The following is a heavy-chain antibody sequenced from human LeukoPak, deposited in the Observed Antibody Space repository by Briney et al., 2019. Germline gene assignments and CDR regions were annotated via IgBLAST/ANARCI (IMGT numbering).Heavy chain of an antibody. CDR3: AKGYYYDSSGYLDV. D-gene: IGHD3-22*01. V-gene: IGHV3-33*06. CDR1: GFTFSSYG. Sequence: GGSLRLSCAASGFTFSSYGMHWVRQAPGKGLEWVAVIWYDGSNKYYADSVKGRFTISRDNSKNTLYLQMNSLRAEDTAVYYCAKGYYYDSSGYLDVWGKGTTVTVSS. J-gene: IGHJ6*04. CDR2: IWYDGSNK.